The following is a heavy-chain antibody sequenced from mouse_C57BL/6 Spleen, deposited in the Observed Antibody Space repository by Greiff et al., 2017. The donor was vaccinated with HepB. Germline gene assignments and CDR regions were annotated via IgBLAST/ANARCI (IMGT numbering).Heavy chain of an antibody. CDR1: GYTFTSYW. V-gene: IGHV1-64*01. J-gene: IGHJ2*01. CDR2: IHPNSGST. Sequence: VQLQQPGAELVKPGASVKLSCKASGYTFTSYWMHWVKQRPGQGLEWIGMIHPNSGSTNYNEKFKSKATLTVYKSSSTAYMQLSSLTSEDSAVYYCARSGYGSSYYFDYWGQGTTLTVSS. D-gene: IGHD1-1*01. CDR3: ARSGYGSSYYFDY.